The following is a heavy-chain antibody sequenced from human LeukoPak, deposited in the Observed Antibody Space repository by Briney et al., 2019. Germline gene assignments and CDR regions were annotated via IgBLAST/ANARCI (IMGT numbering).Heavy chain of an antibody. CDR1: GFTFSSYA. Sequence: GGSLRLSCATSGFTFSSYAMHWVRQAPGKGLEWVAVISYDGSNKYYADSVKGRFTISRDNSKNTLYLQMNSLRAEDTAVYYCARPRRSGILLAPDAFDIWGQGTMVTVSS. J-gene: IGHJ3*02. V-gene: IGHV3-30-3*01. D-gene: IGHD2-21*01. CDR2: ISYDGSNK. CDR3: ARPRRSGILLAPDAFDI.